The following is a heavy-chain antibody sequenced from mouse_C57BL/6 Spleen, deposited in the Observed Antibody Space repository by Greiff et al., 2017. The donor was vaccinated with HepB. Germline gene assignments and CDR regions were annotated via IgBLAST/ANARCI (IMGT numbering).Heavy chain of an antibody. Sequence: VQLQQSGAELVRPGASVTLSCKASGYTFTDYEMHWVKQTPVHGLEWIGAIDPETGGTAYNQKFKGKAILTADKSSSTAYMELRSLTSEDSAVYYCTRYYDYDNYWGQGTTRTVSS. CDR2: IDPETGGT. CDR3: TRYYDYDNY. D-gene: IGHD2-4*01. CDR1: GYTFTDYE. J-gene: IGHJ2*01. V-gene: IGHV1-15*01.